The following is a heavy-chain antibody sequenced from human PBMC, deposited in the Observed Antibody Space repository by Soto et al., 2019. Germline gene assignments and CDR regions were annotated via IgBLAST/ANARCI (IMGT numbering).Heavy chain of an antibody. V-gene: IGHV3-23*01. D-gene: IGHD4-17*01. CDR3: AHPRGYGVFDAVDI. J-gene: IGHJ3*02. Sequence: GGSLRLSCAASGFTFSTYAMNWVRQAPGKGLEWVSAISKTGVSTYYAESVRGRFTISRDNSINTLYLQMSGLRTEDTAVYYCAHPRGYGVFDAVDIWGQGTMVTISS. CDR1: GFTFSTYA. CDR2: ISKTGVST.